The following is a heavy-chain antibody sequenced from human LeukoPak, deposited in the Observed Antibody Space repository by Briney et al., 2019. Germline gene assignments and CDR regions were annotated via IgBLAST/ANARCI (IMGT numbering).Heavy chain of an antibody. CDR2: IFPIFRTA. D-gene: IGHD1-26*01. CDR3: ATGGSYQSLPFDY. V-gene: IGHV1-69*05. Sequence: SVKVSCKASRGTFSRYAIGWVRQAPGQGLEWTGGIFPIFRTAHYAQKFQGRVTITTDESTSTAYMELNSLRSEDTAVYYCATGGSYQSLPFDYWGQGTLVTVSS. J-gene: IGHJ4*02. CDR1: RGTFSRYA.